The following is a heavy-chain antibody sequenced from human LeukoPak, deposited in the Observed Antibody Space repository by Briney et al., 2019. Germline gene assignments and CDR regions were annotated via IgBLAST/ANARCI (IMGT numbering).Heavy chain of an antibody. J-gene: IGHJ4*02. CDR3: ARGPYCSGTTCYSQFLDH. Sequence: SVKVSCKASGYTFTNYGITWVRQAPGQGLEWMGWISAYNGDTNYAQNLQGRVTMTTDTSTSTAYMELRSLRSGDTAVYYCARGPYCSGTTCYSQFLDHWGQGTLVTVSS. V-gene: IGHV1-18*01. CDR1: GYTFTNYG. D-gene: IGHD2-15*01. CDR2: ISAYNGDT.